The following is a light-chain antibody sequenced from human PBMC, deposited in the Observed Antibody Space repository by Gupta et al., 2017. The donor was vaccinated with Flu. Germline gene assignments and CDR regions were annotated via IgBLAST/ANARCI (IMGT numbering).Light chain of an antibody. CDR1: SVASKS. CDR2: DDS. Sequence: SYVLTPPPSVAVAPGQTARITCGGNSVASKSVHWYQQKSGQAPVLVVYDDSDRPSGIPERFSGSNSGNTATLTISRVEAGDEADYYCQVWNSGSDHYVFGSGTQVTVL. V-gene: IGLV3-21*02. CDR3: QVWNSGSDHYV. J-gene: IGLJ1*01.